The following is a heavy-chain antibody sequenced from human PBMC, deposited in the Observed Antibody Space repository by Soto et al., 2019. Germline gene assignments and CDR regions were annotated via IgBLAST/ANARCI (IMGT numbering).Heavy chain of an antibody. CDR3: AISFNAYYYMDV. V-gene: IGHV4-34*01. CDR1: GGSFSCYY. J-gene: IGHJ6*03. Sequence: XXTLSLSCAVYGGSFSCYYSTWVLQPPGKGLEWIGEINHSGSTNYNPSLKSRVTISVDTSKNQSSLKLSSLTAADTAVYYCAISFNAYYYMDVWGKGTTVTVSS. CDR2: INHSGST.